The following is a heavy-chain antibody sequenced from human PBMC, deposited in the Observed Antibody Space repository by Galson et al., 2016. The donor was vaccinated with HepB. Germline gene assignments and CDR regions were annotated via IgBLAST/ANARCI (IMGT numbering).Heavy chain of an antibody. CDR1: GFAFSSHW. D-gene: IGHD2-2*01. CDR2: INSDGTTS. V-gene: IGHV3-74*01. J-gene: IGHJ6*04. Sequence: SLRLSCAASGFAFSSHWMHWVRQVPGKGLVWVARINSDGTTSDYADSVKGRFTISRDNSKNTLYLQMDSLRVEDTALYHCARDCDSLPAARWGLGYGMDVWGKGTAVTVSS. CDR3: ARDCDSLPAARWGLGYGMDV.